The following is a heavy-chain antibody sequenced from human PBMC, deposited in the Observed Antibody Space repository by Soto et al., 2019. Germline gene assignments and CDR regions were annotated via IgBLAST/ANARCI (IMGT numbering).Heavy chain of an antibody. CDR2: IYWDDEN. CDR1: GFSLTSTAVG. D-gene: IGHD6-19*01. Sequence: QITLKESGPPLVKPTQTLTLTCSFSGFSLTSTAVGVNWIRQPPGKALEWLALIYWDDENHFSPSLKSRLSVTKDTSKNQVVLTMTTMDPVDTATYYWAHGSGWLSDYWGQGILVTVSS. V-gene: IGHV2-5*02. CDR3: AHGSGWLSDY. J-gene: IGHJ4*02.